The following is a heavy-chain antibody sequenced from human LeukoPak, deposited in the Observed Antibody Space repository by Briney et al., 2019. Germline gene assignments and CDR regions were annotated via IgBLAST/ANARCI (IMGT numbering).Heavy chain of an antibody. CDR2: ISGSGDST. CDR1: GFTFSSYA. CDR3: AKDQGYYGSGSYKEYFQH. J-gene: IGHJ1*01. D-gene: IGHD3-10*01. Sequence: HPGGSLRLSCAASGFTFSSYAMTWVRQAPGKGLEWVSAISGSGDSTYYADSVKGRFTTSRDNSKNTLYLQMNSLRADDTAVYYCAKDQGYYGSGSYKEYFQHWGQGTLVTVSS. V-gene: IGHV3-23*01.